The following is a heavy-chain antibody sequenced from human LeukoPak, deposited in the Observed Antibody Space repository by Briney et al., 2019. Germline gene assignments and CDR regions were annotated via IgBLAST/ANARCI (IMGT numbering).Heavy chain of an antibody. V-gene: IGHV3-21*01. Sequence: GGSLRLSCAASGFTFSSYSMNWVRQAPGKGLEWVSSISSSSSYIYYADSVKGRFTISRDNAKNSLYLQMNSLRAEDTAVYYCARDLERLAFDIWGQGTMVTVSS. CDR3: ARDLERLAFDI. J-gene: IGHJ3*02. CDR2: ISSSSSYI. D-gene: IGHD1-1*01. CDR1: GFTFSSYS.